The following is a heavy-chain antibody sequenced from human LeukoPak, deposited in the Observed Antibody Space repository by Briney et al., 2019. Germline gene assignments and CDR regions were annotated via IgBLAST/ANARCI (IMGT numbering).Heavy chain of an antibody. J-gene: IGHJ4*02. CDR2: IYSGGST. CDR3: ARLDSGSYYYFDY. D-gene: IGHD3-10*01. Sequence: PGGSLRLSCAASGFTVSSNYMSWVRQAPGKGLEWVSVIYSGGSTYYADSVKGRFTISRDNSKNTLYLQVNSLRAEDTAVYYCARLDSGSYYYFDYWGQGTLVTVSS. CDR1: GFTVSSNY. V-gene: IGHV3-53*01.